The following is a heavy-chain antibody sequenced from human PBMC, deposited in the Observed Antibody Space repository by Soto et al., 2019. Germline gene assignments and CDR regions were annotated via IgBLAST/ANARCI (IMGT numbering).Heavy chain of an antibody. CDR3: ARGILITGTSVEGTPFDY. D-gene: IGHD1-7*01. Sequence: SETLSLTCTASGGSISSSSYYWGWIRQPPGKGLEWIGSIYYSGSTYYNPSLKSRVTISVDTSKNQFSLKLSSVTAADTAVYYCARGILITGTSVEGTPFDYWGQGTLVTVSS. CDR1: GGSISSSSYY. V-gene: IGHV4-39*01. J-gene: IGHJ4*02. CDR2: IYYSGST.